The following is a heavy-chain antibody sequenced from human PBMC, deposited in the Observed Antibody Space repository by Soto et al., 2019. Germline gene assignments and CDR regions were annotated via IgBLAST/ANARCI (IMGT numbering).Heavy chain of an antibody. V-gene: IGHV3-23*01. J-gene: IGHJ4*02. CDR1: VFTFSNYA. D-gene: IGHD6-19*01. Sequence: WCSLRLSSSACVFTFSNYAMSWFRQAPGKGLEWVSTISRSGDSTYYADPVKGRFTISRDSSRDTLYLQMRGLRAEDSAVYYCAFRNWTEWLVPAGAFDFWGRGILVTVSS. CDR3: AFRNWTEWLVPAGAFDF. CDR2: ISRSGDST.